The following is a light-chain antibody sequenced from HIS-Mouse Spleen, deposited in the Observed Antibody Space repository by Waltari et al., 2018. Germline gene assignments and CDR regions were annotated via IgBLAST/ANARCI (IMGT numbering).Light chain of an antibody. CDR3: YSTDSSGNHRV. CDR1: ALPKKY. CDR2: EER. V-gene: IGLV3-10*01. Sequence: SYELTQPPSVSVSPGQTARITCSGDALPKKYAYWYQQKSGQAPVLVIYEERKRPSGIPERFSGSSSGKMATLTISGAQVEDEADYYCYSTDSSGNHRVFGGGTKLTVL. J-gene: IGLJ2*01.